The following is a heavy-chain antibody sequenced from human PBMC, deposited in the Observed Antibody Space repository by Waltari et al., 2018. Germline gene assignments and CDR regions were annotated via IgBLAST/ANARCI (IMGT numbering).Heavy chain of an antibody. V-gene: IGHV1-69*04. CDR3: AREMYCSGGSCYRGVFDY. CDR1: GGTFSSYA. D-gene: IGHD2-15*01. Sequence: QVQLVQSGAEVKKPGSSVKVSCKASGGTFSSYAISWVRQAPGQGLEWMGGIIPILGIANYAQKFQGRVTNTADESTSTAYMELSSLRSEDTAVYYCAREMYCSGGSCYRGVFDYWGQGTLVTVSS. CDR2: IIPILGIA. J-gene: IGHJ4*02.